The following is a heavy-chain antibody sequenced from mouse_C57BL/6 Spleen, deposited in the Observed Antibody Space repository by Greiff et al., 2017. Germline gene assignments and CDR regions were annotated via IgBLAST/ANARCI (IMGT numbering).Heavy chain of an antibody. CDR3: ARPTVVATGYFDV. D-gene: IGHD1-1*01. CDR1: GYTFTSYW. V-gene: IGHV1-50*01. CDR2: IDPSDSYT. Sequence: QVQLQQPGAELVKPGASVKLSCKASGYTFTSYWMQWVKQSPGQGLEWIGEIDPSDSYTNYNQKFKGKATLTVDTSSSTAYMQLSSLTSEDSAVYYCARPTVVATGYFDVWGTGTTVTVSS. J-gene: IGHJ1*03.